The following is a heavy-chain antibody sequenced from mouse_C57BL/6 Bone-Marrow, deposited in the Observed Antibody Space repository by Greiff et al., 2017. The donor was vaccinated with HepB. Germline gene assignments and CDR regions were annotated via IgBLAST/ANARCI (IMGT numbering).Heavy chain of an antibody. CDR2: IYPGDGDT. CDR1: GYAFSSSW. CDR3: ARGVHYYAMDY. J-gene: IGHJ4*01. V-gene: IGHV1-82*01. Sequence: VQLQQSGPELVKPGASVKISCKASGYAFSSSWMNWVKQRPGKGLEWIGRIYPGDGDTNYNGKFKGKATLTADKSSSTAYMQLSSLTSEDSAVYFYARGVHYYAMDYWGQGTSVTVSS.